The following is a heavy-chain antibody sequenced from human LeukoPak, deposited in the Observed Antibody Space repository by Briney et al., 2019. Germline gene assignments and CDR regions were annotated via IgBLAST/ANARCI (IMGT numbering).Heavy chain of an antibody. CDR1: GFSFSGAW. CDR2: ISIGPSFI. V-gene: IGHV3-21*01. CDR3: ARVYYYDSNGVDAFDI. Sequence: GGSLRLSCAASGFSFSGAWMSWVRQAPGKGLEWVAYISIGPSFIYYADSVKGRFTISRDNAKNSLYLQVNSLRVEDTAVYYCARVYYYDSNGVDAFDIWGQGTMVTVSS. D-gene: IGHD3-22*01. J-gene: IGHJ3*02.